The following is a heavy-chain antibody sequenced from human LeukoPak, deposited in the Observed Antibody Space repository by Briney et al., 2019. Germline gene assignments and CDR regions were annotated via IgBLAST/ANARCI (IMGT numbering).Heavy chain of an antibody. Sequence: GASVKVSCKASGYTFTSYDINWVRQATGQGLEWMGWMNPNSGNTGYAQKFQGRVTITGNTSISTAYMELSSLRSEDTAVYYCARGGGWYGGGSWFDPWGQGTLVTVSS. CDR1: GYTFTSYD. CDR3: ARGGGWYGGGSWFDP. CDR2: MNPNSGNT. J-gene: IGHJ5*02. V-gene: IGHV1-8*03. D-gene: IGHD6-19*01.